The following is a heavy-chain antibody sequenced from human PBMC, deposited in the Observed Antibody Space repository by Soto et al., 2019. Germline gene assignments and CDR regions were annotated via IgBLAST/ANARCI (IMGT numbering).Heavy chain of an antibody. CDR2: IYYSGST. CDR3: ARLGDYYDSSGYYFHY. D-gene: IGHD3-22*01. Sequence: SETLSLTCTVSGGSISSSSYYWGWIRQPPGKGLEWIGSIYYSGSTYYNPSLKSRVTISVDTSKNQFSLKLSSVTAADTAVYYCARLGDYYDSSGYYFHYWGQGTLVTVSS. V-gene: IGHV4-39*01. J-gene: IGHJ4*02. CDR1: GGSISSSSYY.